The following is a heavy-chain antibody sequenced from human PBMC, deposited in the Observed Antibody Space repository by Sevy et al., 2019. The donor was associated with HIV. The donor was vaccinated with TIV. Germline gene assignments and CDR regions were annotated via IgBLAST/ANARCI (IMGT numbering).Heavy chain of an antibody. CDR1: GFTFSSYS. J-gene: IGHJ4*02. V-gene: IGHV3-21*01. CDR3: AREGLAAKWVIDY. D-gene: IGHD6-13*01. CDR2: ISSSSSYI. Sequence: GESLKISCAASGFTFSSYSMNWVRQAPGKGLEWVSSISSSSSYIYYADSVKGRFTISRDNAKNSLYLQMNSLRAEDTAVYYCAREGLAAKWVIDYWGQGTLVTVSS.